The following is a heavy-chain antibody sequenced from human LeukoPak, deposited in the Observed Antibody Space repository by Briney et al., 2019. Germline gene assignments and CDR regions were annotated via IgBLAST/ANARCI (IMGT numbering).Heavy chain of an antibody. V-gene: IGHV3-7*03. Sequence: GSRGLSCAASRYTLRFFWVSWVRPAPGKGLEWVVNIKQDGSEKYYVDSVVGRFIVSRDNAKNSLYLQMNSLRAEDTAVYYCARDRGAARPNDYWGQGTLVTVSS. D-gene: IGHD6-6*01. CDR1: RYTLRFFW. J-gene: IGHJ4*02. CDR2: IKQDGSEK. CDR3: ARDRGAARPNDY.